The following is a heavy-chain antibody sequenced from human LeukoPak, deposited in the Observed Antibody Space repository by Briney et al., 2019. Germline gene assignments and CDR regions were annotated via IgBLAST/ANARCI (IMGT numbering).Heavy chain of an antibody. CDR1: GGSFSGYY. Sequence: ETLSLTCAVYGGSFSGYYWSWIRQPPGKGLEWIGEINHSGSTNYNPSLKSRVTISVDTSKNQFSLKLSSVTAADTAVYYCARGLGGYYYYYGMDVWGQGTTVTVSS. J-gene: IGHJ6*02. CDR3: ARGLGGYYYYYGMDV. V-gene: IGHV4-34*01. CDR2: INHSGST.